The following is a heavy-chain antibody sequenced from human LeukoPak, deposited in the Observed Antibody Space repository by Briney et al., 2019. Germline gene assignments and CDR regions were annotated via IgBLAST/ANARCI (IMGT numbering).Heavy chain of an antibody. CDR1: GYSFSSYG. CDR3: ARDMVISSMDV. CDR2: ISCSGGST. Sequence: GGSLRLSCAASGYSFSSYGMCCGRQAPPGGGEWVSAISCSGGSTYYTGSVKGRFTISVDNSKNTLSLQMSSVTAEDTAVYYCARDMVISSMDVWGKGTTVTVSS. J-gene: IGHJ6*03. V-gene: IGHV3-23*01. D-gene: IGHD3-22*01.